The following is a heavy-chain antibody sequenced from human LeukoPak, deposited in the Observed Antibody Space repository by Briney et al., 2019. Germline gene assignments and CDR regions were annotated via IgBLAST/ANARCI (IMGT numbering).Heavy chain of an antibody. CDR1: SGSINNYY. V-gene: IGHV4-59*01. Sequence: SETLSLTCTVSSGSINNYYWSWIRQPPGKGLEWIGYIYYTGSTNYNPSLKSRVTISVNTSNNQFSLKLSSVTAADTAVYFCARFSTMLDYWGQGTLVTVSS. D-gene: IGHD3-10*01. CDR3: ARFSTMLDY. CDR2: IYYTGST. J-gene: IGHJ4*02.